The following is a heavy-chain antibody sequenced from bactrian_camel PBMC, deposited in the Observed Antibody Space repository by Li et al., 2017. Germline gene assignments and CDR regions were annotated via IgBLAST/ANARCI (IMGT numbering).Heavy chain of an antibody. J-gene: IGHJ4*01. CDR2: VVPGRTT. Sequence: HVQLVESGGGSVQAGGTLTLSCATPGLTPSGYCMGWFRQAPGKEREGVAAVVPGRTTYYADSVKGRFTISQDSARNTVYLQMNNLQPEDTATYYCAEGRGSRGEHFYSLNYWGQGTQVTFS. D-gene: IGHD6*01. CDR1: GLTPSGYC. V-gene: IGHV3S55*01. CDR3: AEGRGSRGEHFYSLNY.